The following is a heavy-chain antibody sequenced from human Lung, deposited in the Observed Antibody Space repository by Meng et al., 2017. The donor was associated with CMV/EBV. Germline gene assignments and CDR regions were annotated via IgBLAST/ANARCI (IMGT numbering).Heavy chain of an antibody. J-gene: IGHJ4*02. CDR3: AKDFTQLAVTGIPYYFDD. V-gene: IGHV3-30*02. CDR1: GFTFSSYG. Sequence: GESLKISCAASGFTFSSYGMHWVRQAPGKGLEWVAFIRYDGSNKYYADSVKGRFTISRDNSKNTLYLQMNSLRAEDTAVYYCAKDFTQLAVTGIPYYFDDXGQGXLVTFSS. CDR2: IRYDGSNK. D-gene: IGHD6-6*01.